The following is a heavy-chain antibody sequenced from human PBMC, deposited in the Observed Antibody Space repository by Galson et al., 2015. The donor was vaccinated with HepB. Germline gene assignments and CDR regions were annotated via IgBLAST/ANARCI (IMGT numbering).Heavy chain of an antibody. CDR2: ISYDGSNK. V-gene: IGHV3-30*18. CDR3: AKVPAPYYGSGSYYND. J-gene: IGHJ4*02. Sequence: SLRLSCAASGFTFSSYGMHWVRQAPGKGLEWVAVISYDGSNKYYADSVKGRFAISRDNSKNTLYLQMNSLRAEDTAVYYCAKVPAPYYGSGSYYNDWGQGTLVTVSS. CDR1: GFTFSSYG. D-gene: IGHD3-10*01.